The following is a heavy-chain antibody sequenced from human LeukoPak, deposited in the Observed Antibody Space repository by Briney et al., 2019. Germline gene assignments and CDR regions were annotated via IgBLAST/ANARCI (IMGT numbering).Heavy chain of an antibody. J-gene: IGHJ4*02. D-gene: IGHD5-18*01. CDR3: ARDQGRGYSYGLYYFDY. Sequence: PWASVKVSCKASGYTFTSYGISWVRQAPGQGLEWMGWINPNSGDTHYAQKFQGRVTMTRDTSISTAYMELSRLRSDDTAVYYCARDQGRGYSYGLYYFDYWGQGTLVTVSS. V-gene: IGHV1-2*02. CDR2: INPNSGDT. CDR1: GYTFTSYG.